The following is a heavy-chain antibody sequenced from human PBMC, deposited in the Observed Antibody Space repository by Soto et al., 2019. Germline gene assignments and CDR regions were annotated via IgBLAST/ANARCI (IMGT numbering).Heavy chain of an antibody. D-gene: IGHD3-10*01. J-gene: IGHJ3*01. CDR2: IYYSGST. Sequence: SETLTLTCTVSGGSISSYYWSWIRQPPGKGLEWIGYIYYSGSTNYNPSLKSRVTISVDTSKNQFSLKLSSVTAADTAVYYCARVWGGAFDFWGQGTMVTVSS. CDR1: GGSISSYY. CDR3: ARVWGGAFDF. V-gene: IGHV4-59*01.